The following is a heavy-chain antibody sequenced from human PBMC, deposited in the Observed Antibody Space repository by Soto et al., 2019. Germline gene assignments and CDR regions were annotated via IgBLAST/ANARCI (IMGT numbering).Heavy chain of an antibody. D-gene: IGHD3-22*01. Sequence: GSLRLSCVGSGFTFSDYNMNWVRQAPGKGLEWVSFISGRSNTIYYADSVKGRFTISRDNAKNSLYLLMNSLRAEDTAVYYCTREGDGSGFFSDFWGQGTLVTV. V-gene: IGHV3-48*01. CDR2: ISGRSNTI. CDR1: GFTFSDYN. J-gene: IGHJ4*02. CDR3: TREGDGSGFFSDF.